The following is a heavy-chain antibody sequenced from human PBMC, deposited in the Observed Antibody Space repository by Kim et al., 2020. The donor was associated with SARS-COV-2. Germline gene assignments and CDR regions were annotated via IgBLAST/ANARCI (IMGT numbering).Heavy chain of an antibody. CDR3: AKVGEGIAAPDYFGY. D-gene: IGHD6-13*01. Sequence: DSVTCRFTISRDNSKNTLYLQMNRLGADDTALYYCAKVGEGIAAPDYFGYWGQGTLVTVSS. V-gene: IGHV3-23*01. J-gene: IGHJ4*02.